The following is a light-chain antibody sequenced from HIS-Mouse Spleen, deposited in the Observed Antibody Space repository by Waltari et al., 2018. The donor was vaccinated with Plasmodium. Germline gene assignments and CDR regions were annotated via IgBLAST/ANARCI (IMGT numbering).Light chain of an antibody. Sequence: SYELTQPPSVSVSPGQTARITCSGEAVPKNYAYWYQQKSGQAPVLVIYEDSKRPSGIPERFSGSSSGTMATLTISGAQVEDEADYYCYSTDSSGNHRVFGGGTKLTVL. CDR1: AVPKNY. J-gene: IGLJ3*02. CDR2: EDS. CDR3: YSTDSSGNHRV. V-gene: IGLV3-10*01.